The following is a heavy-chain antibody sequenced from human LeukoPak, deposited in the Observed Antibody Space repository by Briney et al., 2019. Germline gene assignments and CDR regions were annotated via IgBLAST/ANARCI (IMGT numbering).Heavy chain of an antibody. CDR2: ISSSSSYI. CDR3: ARFVGSDYAGSFDL. Sequence: PGGSLRLSCAASGFTFSSYSMNSVRQAPGEGLEWVSSISSSSSYIYYADSVKGRFTISRDNAKNSLYLQMNSLRAEDTAVYHCARFVGSDYAGSFDLWGQGTPVTVSS. J-gene: IGHJ4*02. D-gene: IGHD3-10*01. CDR1: GFTFSSYS. V-gene: IGHV3-21*01.